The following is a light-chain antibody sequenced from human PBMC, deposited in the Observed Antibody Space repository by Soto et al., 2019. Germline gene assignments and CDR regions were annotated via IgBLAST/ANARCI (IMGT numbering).Light chain of an antibody. CDR3: QQANSFPLT. CDR1: QGISSW. Sequence: DIQMTQCPSSVSASVGDRVTITCRASQGISSWLAWYQQTPGKPPKILIYAASSLQSGVPSRFRGSGSRTDFTLPISRLQPEDVETYYCQQANSFPLTFGGGTKVDIK. V-gene: IGKV1-12*01. J-gene: IGKJ4*01. CDR2: AAS.